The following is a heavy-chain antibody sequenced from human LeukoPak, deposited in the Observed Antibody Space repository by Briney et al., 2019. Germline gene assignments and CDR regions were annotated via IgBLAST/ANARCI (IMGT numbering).Heavy chain of an antibody. CDR2: IIPIFGTA. CDR1: GGTFSSYA. V-gene: IGHV1-69*05. CDR3: AWEVWGSYRPNWFDP. J-gene: IGHJ5*02. Sequence: ASVKVSCKASGGTFSSYAISWVRQAPGQGLEWMGGIIPIFGTANYAQKFQGRVTITTDESTSTAYMELSSLRSEDTAVYYCAWEVWGSYRPNWFDPWGQGTLVTVSS. D-gene: IGHD3-16*02.